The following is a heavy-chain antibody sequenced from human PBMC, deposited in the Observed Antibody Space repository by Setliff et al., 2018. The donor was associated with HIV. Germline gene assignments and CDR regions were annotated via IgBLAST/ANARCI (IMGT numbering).Heavy chain of an antibody. Sequence: PSETLSLTCTVSGGSISSSSYYWGWIRQPPGKGLEWIGSVYYSGTTYYNPSLESRVTISVDTSKNQFSLQLSSVTAADTAVYYCASGYGSGSYPDDWGQGTLVTVSS. J-gene: IGHJ4*02. D-gene: IGHD3-10*01. V-gene: IGHV4-39*07. CDR3: ASGYGSGSYPDD. CDR2: VYYSGTT. CDR1: GGSISSSSYY.